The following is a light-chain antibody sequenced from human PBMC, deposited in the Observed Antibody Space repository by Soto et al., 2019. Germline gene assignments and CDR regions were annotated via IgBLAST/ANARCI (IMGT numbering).Light chain of an antibody. CDR3: QQSYTTPRT. CDR2: STY. V-gene: IGKV1-39*01. J-gene: IGKJ5*01. Sequence: DIQKTQSPSTLSASEGDTVIIIYRASQSISSWLAWYQQKPGKAPKRLIYSTYSLQTGVPSRFSGSGSGTDFTLTISSLQPEDFATYYCQQSYTTPRTFGQGTRLEIK. CDR1: QSISSW.